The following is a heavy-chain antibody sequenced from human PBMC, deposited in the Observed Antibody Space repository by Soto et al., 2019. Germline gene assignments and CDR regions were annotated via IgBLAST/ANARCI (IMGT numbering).Heavy chain of an antibody. J-gene: IGHJ6*02. V-gene: IGHV1-69*13. D-gene: IGHD3-3*01. CDR1: GGTFSSYA. CDR2: IIPIFGTA. Sequence: GASVKVSCKASGGTFSSYAISWVRQAPGQGLEWMGGIIPIFGTANYAQKFQGRVTITADESTSTAYMELSSLRSEDTAVYYCAGPPSLITIFGVVEYGMDVWGQGTTVTVSS. CDR3: AGPPSLITIFGVVEYGMDV.